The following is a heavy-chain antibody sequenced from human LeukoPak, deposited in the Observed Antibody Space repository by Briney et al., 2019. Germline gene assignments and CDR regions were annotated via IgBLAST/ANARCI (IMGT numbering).Heavy chain of an antibody. CDR3: ARDLVFYKIVGANFDY. V-gene: IGHV1-18*01. CDR2: ISAYNGNT. J-gene: IGHJ4*02. CDR1: GYTFTSYG. Sequence: ASVKVSCKASGYTFTSYGISWVRQAPGQGLEWMGWISAYNGNTNYAQKLQGRVTMTTDTSTSTAYMELRSLGSDDTAVYYCARDLVFYKIVGANFDYWGQGTLVTVSS. D-gene: IGHD1-26*01.